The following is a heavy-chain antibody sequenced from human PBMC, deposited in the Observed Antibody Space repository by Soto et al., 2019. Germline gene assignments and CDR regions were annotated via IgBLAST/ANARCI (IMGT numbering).Heavy chain of an antibody. CDR2: IRSKAYGGTT. CDR1: GFTFGDYA. Sequence: SLRLSCTASGFTFGDYAMSWFRQAPGKGLEWVGFIRSKAYGGTTEYATSVKGRFTISRDDSKSIAYLQMNSLKTEDTAVYYCTRDLQLWYDPHTYYGMDVWGQGTTVTVYS. CDR3: TRDLQLWYDPHTYYGMDV. V-gene: IGHV3-49*03. D-gene: IGHD5-18*01. J-gene: IGHJ6*02.